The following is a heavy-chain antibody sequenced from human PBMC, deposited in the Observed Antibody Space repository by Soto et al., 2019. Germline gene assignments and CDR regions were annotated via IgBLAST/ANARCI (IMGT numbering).Heavy chain of an antibody. J-gene: IGHJ4*01. CDR1: GGIFNTYA. CDR2: IIPVFGTR. D-gene: IGHD1-26*01. Sequence: QMQVVQSGAEVKKPGSSVKVSCKASGGIFNTYAINWVRLVPGQGLEWMGSIIPVFGTRNYLQKFQDRVTLTADQSTSTAYMELSYLRSEVTSIYYSAREPTGATHFDSWGPGTLVTVPS. CDR3: AREPTGATHFDS. V-gene: IGHV1-69*01.